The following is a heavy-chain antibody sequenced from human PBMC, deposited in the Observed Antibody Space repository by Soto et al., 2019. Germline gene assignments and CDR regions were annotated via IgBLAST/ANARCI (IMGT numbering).Heavy chain of an antibody. D-gene: IGHD3-22*01. CDR2: IYYSGST. CDR3: ARAPADSSGYPDAFDI. Sequence: QVQLQESDPGLVKPSQTLSLTCTVSGGSISSGGYYWSWIRQHPGKGLEWIGYIYYSGSTYYNPSLKSRVTISVDTSKNQFSLKLSSVTAADTAVYYCARAPADSSGYPDAFDIWGQGTMVTVSS. CDR1: GGSISSGGYY. V-gene: IGHV4-31*03. J-gene: IGHJ3*02.